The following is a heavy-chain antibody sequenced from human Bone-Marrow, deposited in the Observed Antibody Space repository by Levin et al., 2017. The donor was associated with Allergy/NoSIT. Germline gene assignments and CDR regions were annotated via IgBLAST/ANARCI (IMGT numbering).Heavy chain of an antibody. J-gene: IGHJ3*02. V-gene: IGHV3-74*01. D-gene: IGHD3-3*01. Sequence: GGSLRLSCAASGFTFSSYWMHWVRQAPGKGLVWVSRINSDGSSTSYADSVKGRFTISRDNAKNTLYLQMNSLRAEDTAVYYCARAKYYDFWSGYGGAFDSWGQGTMVTVSS. CDR3: ARAKYYDFWSGYGGAFDS. CDR1: GFTFSSYW. CDR2: INSDGSST.